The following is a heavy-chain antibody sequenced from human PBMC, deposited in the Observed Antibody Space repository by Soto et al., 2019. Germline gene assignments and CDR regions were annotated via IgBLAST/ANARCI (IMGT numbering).Heavy chain of an antibody. CDR1: GGSFSGYD. D-gene: IGHD3-22*01. J-gene: IGHJ4*02. CDR2: INHSGST. V-gene: IGHV4-34*01. CDR3: APRRYYSDSSGHFDY. Sequence: QVQLQQWGAGLLKPSETLSLTCAVYGGSFSGYDWSWIRQPPGKGLEWIGEINHSGSTNYNPSLKSRVTISVDTSKNQSSLKLSSVTAADTAVYYCAPRRYYSDSSGHFDYWRQGTLLTVSS.